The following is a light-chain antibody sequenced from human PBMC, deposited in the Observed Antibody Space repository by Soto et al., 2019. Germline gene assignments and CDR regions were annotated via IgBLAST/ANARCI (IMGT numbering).Light chain of an antibody. Sequence: QSALTQPASVSGSPGQSITISCTGTSSDVGGYNFVSWYQHLPGTAPKLLIYDNNKRPSGIPDRFSGSKSGTSATLGITGLQTGDEADYYCGTWDSSLSVVVFGGGTKLTVL. CDR2: DNN. J-gene: IGLJ2*01. V-gene: IGLV1-51*01. CDR1: SSDVGGYNF. CDR3: GTWDSSLSVVV.